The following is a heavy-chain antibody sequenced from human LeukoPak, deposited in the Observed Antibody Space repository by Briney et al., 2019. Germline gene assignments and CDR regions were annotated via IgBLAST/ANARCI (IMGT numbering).Heavy chain of an antibody. D-gene: IGHD3-22*01. Sequence: SETLSLTCTVSGGSISSYYWSWIRQPAGKGLEWIGRIYTSGSTNYNPSLKSRVTMSVDTSKNQFSLKLSSVTAADTAVYYCARLLQSEWLLLRGYYYYYMDVWGKGTTVTVSS. CDR2: IYTSGST. V-gene: IGHV4-4*07. J-gene: IGHJ6*03. CDR1: GGSISSYY. CDR3: ARLLQSEWLLLRGYYYYYMDV.